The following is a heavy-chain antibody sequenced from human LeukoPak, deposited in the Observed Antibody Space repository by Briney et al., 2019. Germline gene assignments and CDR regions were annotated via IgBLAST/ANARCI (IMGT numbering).Heavy chain of an antibody. J-gene: IGHJ4*02. D-gene: IGHD6-13*01. CDR2: IYYSGST. CDR1: GGSISSYY. Sequence: PSETLSLTCTVSGGSISSYYWSWIRQPPGKGLEWIGYIYYSGSTNYNPSPKSRVTISVDTSKNQFSLKLSSVTAADTAVYYCARVGGIAAFDYWGQGTLVTVSS. CDR3: ARVGGIAAFDY. V-gene: IGHV4-59*01.